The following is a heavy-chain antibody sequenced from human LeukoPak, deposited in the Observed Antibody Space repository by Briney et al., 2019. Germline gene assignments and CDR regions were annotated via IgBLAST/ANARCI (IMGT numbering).Heavy chain of an antibody. CDR1: GGSISSYY. CDR2: IYYSGST. V-gene: IGHV4-59*01. Sequence: SETLSLTCTVSGGSISSYYWSWIRQPPGKGLEWIGYIYYSGSTNYNPSLKSRVTISVDTSKNQFSLKLSSVTAADTAVYYCARGTCDFWSGYYLSWGQGTLVTVSS. J-gene: IGHJ5*02. D-gene: IGHD3-3*01. CDR3: ARGTCDFWSGYYLS.